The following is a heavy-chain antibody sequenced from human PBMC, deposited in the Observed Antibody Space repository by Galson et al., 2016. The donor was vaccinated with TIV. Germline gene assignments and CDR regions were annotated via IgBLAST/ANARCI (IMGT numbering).Heavy chain of an antibody. V-gene: IGHV4-34*01. D-gene: IGHD6-6*01. CDR2: INHWGST. CDR3: ARVQWGSSLVHYYYHLDV. Sequence: LSLTCAVYGGSVSGYYWSWIRQSPEEGLEWMGEINHWGSTNYNPSLKSRVTVSIDTSKNQFSLRLTSLTAADTAVYYCARVQWGSSLVHYYYHLDVWGKGITVTVFS. J-gene: IGHJ6*03. CDR1: GGSVSGYY.